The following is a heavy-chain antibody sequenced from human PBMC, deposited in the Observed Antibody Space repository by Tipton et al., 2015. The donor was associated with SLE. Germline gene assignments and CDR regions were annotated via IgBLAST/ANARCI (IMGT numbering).Heavy chain of an antibody. J-gene: IGHJ3*02. CDR2: ISGCGRYI. V-gene: IGHV3-21*03. Sequence: SLRLSCAASGFTFSSYSMNWVRQAPGKGLEWVSSISGCGRYIYYAESMKGRFTTSRDNAHNSMYLQMNSLRAEDTAVYYCAREPSQVFDIWGQGTMVTVSS. CDR1: GFTFSSYS. CDR3: AREPSQVFDI.